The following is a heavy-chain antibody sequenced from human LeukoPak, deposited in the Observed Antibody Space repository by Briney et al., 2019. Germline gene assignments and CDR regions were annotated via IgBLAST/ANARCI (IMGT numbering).Heavy chain of an antibody. CDR2: ISYDGSNK. V-gene: IGHV3-30*18. Sequence: QPGRSLRLSCAASGFTFSSYGMHWVRQAPGKGLEWVAVISYDGSNKYYADSVKGRFTISRDNSKNTLYLQMNSLRAEDTAVYYCAKGHETRLGTHDYWGQGTLVTVSS. CDR3: AKGHETRLGTHDY. D-gene: IGHD6-13*01. J-gene: IGHJ4*02. CDR1: GFTFSSYG.